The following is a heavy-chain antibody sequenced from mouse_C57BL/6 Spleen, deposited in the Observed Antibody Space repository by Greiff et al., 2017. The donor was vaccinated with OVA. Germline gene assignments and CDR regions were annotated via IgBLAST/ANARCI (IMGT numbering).Heavy chain of an antibody. D-gene: IGHD1-1*01. Sequence: VQLKQSGPELVKPGASVKISCKASGYTFTDYYMNWVKQSHGKSLEWIGDINPNNGGTSYNQKFKGKATLTVDKSSSTAYLEHRSLTSEDSAVYYCARGNTTVVAHYYAMDYWGQGTSVTVSS. CDR3: ARGNTTVVAHYYAMDY. CDR2: INPNNGGT. J-gene: IGHJ4*01. CDR1: GYTFTDYY. V-gene: IGHV1-26*01.